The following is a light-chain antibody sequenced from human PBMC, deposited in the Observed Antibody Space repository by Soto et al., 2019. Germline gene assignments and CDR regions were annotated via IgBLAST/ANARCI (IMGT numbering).Light chain of an antibody. Sequence: DIPLTQYPSFLSASVGDRVTITCRASQGISSYLAWYQQNPGKAPKLLIYAASTLQSGVPSRLNGSGSETEFTHTISSLQPEDLATYHCQQRESHQLVFDARTKVDI. V-gene: IGKV1-9*01. J-gene: IGKJ3*01. CDR3: QQRESHQLV. CDR2: AAS. CDR1: QGISSY.